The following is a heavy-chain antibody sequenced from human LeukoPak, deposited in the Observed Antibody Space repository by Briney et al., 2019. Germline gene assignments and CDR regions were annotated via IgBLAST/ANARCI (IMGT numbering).Heavy chain of an antibody. D-gene: IGHD1-26*01. CDR3: ARPFSGSYYSGGFDI. CDR2: IYPDDSDT. Sequence: GEPLKISCKASGLSFTSHWIAWVRQMPGKGLESMGIIYPDDSDTKYSPSFQGQVTISADKSISTAYLQWSSLKASDTAMYYCARPFSGSYYSGGFDIWGQGTMVTVSS. CDR1: GLSFTSHW. J-gene: IGHJ3*02. V-gene: IGHV5-51*03.